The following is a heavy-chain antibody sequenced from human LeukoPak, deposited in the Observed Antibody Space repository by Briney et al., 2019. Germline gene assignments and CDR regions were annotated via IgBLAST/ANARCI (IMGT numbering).Heavy chain of an antibody. CDR2: IIPIFGTA. V-gene: IGHV1-69*01. Sequence: VKVSCQASGGTFSSYAISWVRQAPGQGLEWMGGIIPIFGTANYAQKFQGRVTITADESTSTAYMGLSSLRSEDTAVYYCARRGGYDSSGYYFDYWGQGTLVTVSS. J-gene: IGHJ4*02. CDR3: ARRGGYDSSGYYFDY. D-gene: IGHD3-22*01. CDR1: GGTFSSYA.